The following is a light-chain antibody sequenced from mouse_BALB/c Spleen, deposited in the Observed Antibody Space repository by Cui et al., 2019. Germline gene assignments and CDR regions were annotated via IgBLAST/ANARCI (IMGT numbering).Light chain of an antibody. CDR2: STS. Sequence: QIVLTQSPANMSASLGERVTMTCTASSSVSSNYLHWYQQKPGSSPKLWIYSTSNLASGVPARFSGSGSGTYYSLTISSMEAEDAATYYCHQYHRSPFTFGSGTKLEIK. J-gene: IGKJ4*01. CDR3: HQYHRSPFT. V-gene: IGKV4-74*01. CDR1: SSVSSNY.